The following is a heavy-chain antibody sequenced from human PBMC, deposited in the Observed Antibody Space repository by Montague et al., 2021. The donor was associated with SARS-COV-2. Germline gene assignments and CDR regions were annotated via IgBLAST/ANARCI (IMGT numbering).Heavy chain of an antibody. CDR2: INQSGST. CDR1: GGSFSGYY. V-gene: IGHV4-34*01. J-gene: IGHJ4*02. CDR3: ARVAGGYYHDSSAYFDY. Sequence: SETLSLTGAVYGGSFSGYYWSWIRQPPGKGPEWIGEINQSGSTNYNPSLKSRVTLSVDTSKKQFSLKLSSLTAADTAVYYCARVAGGYYHDSSAYFDYWGQGSLVTVSS. D-gene: IGHD3-22*01.